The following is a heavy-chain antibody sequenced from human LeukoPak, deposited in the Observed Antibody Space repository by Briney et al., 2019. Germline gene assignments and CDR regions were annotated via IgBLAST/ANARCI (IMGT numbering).Heavy chain of an antibody. D-gene: IGHD3-22*01. CDR1: GGSFSGYY. CDR3: ARSRDSYYYDSSGILVDI. V-gene: IGHV4-34*01. CDR2: INHSGST. Sequence: SETLSLTCAVYGGSFSGYYWSWIRQPPGKGLEWIGEINHSGSTNYNPSLKSRVTISVDTSKNQFSLKLSSVTAADTAMYYCARSRDSYYYDSSGILVDIWGQGTMVTVSS. J-gene: IGHJ3*02.